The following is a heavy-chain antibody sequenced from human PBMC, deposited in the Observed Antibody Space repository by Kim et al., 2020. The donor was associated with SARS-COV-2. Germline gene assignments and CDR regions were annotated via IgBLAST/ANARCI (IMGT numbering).Heavy chain of an antibody. CDR1: GYSFTSYW. CDR3: ARHDPAGGDFWSGYSLRYYGMDV. V-gene: IGHV5-51*01. CDR2: IYPGDSDA. D-gene: IGHD3-3*01. J-gene: IGHJ6*02. Sequence: GESLKISCEGSGYSFTSYWIGWVRQMPGKGLEWMGIIYPGDSDARYSPSFQGQVTISADKSISTAYLQWSSLKASDTAMYYCARHDPAGGDFWSGYSLRYYGMDVWGQGTTVTVSS.